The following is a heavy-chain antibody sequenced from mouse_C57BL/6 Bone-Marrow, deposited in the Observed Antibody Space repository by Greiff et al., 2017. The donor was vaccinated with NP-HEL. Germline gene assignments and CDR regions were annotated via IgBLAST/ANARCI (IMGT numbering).Heavy chain of an antibody. Sequence: VQLQQPGAELVKPGASVKMSCKASGYTFTSYWITWVKQRPGQGLEWIGDIYPGSGSTNYNEKFKSKATLTVDTSSSTAYMQLSSLTSEDFAVYYCARMGDYGTVYFDYWGQGTTLTVSS. CDR1: GYTFTSYW. J-gene: IGHJ2*01. CDR2: IYPGSGST. CDR3: ARMGDYGTVYFDY. D-gene: IGHD1-1*01. V-gene: IGHV1-55*01.